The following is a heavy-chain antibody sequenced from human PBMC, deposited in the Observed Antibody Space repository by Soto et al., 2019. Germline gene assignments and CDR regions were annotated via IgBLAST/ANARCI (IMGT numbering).Heavy chain of an antibody. V-gene: IGHV3-23*01. CDR2: FRTGGDDGTT. Sequence: GGSLRLSCAASGFPFSIYSMSWVRQSPGKGLEWVSGFRTGGDDGTTYYADSVKGRFTISRDNSKNTLFLQMNSLRAEDTDIYYCAKKVNSGTGTQYFDYWGQGTLVTFSS. CDR3: AKKVNSGTGTQYFDY. D-gene: IGHD3-10*01. CDR1: GFPFSIYS. J-gene: IGHJ4*02.